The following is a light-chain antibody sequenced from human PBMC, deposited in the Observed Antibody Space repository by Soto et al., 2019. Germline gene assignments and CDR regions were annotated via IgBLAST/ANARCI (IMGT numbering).Light chain of an antibody. CDR2: DDR. CDR1: NIGSKS. Sequence: SYELTQPPSVSVAPGQTATITCGGKNIGSKSVHWYQQKPGQASVLVVYDDRDRPSGIPERFSGSNSGNTATLTISRVEAGDEADYYCQVWDSSSDRVVFGGGTKVTVL. J-gene: IGLJ2*01. CDR3: QVWDSSSDRVV. V-gene: IGLV3-21*02.